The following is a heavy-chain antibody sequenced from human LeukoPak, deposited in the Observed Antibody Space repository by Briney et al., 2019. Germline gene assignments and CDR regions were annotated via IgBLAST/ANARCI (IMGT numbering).Heavy chain of an antibody. CDR1: GFTLSSYD. V-gene: IGHV3-13*05. CDR2: IGTAGAP. Sequence: GGSLRLSCAASGFTLSSYDMHWVRQATGKGLEWVSAIGTAGAPYYPGSVKGRFTISRENAKNSLYLQMNSLRAGDTAVYYCARGSLSSGWFYYYGMDVWGKGTTVTVSS. CDR3: ARGSLSSGWFYYYGMDV. J-gene: IGHJ6*04. D-gene: IGHD6-19*01.